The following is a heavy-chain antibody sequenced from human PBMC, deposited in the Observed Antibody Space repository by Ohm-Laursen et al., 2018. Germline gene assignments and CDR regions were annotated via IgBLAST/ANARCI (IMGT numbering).Heavy chain of an antibody. D-gene: IGHD3-9*01. Sequence: SLRLSCSASGFTFSSYGMHWVRQTPGKGLEWVAVFSYDGSDKHYADSVKGRFTISRDNSKNTLDLQMNSLRPEDTAVYYCVKESSTGYYRTADYWGQGTLVTVSS. CDR3: VKESSTGYYRTADY. CDR2: FSYDGSDK. J-gene: IGHJ4*02. CDR1: GFTFSSYG. V-gene: IGHV3-30*18.